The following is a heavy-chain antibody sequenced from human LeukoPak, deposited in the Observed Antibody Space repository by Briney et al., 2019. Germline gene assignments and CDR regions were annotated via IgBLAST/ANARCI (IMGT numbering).Heavy chain of an antibody. CDR2: ISYDGSNK. Sequence: PGGSLRLSCAASGFTFSSYAMSWVRQAPGEGLEWVAVISYDGSNKYYADSVKGRFTISRDNSKNTLYLQMNSLRAEDTAVYYCARERMTGDAFDIWGQGTMVTVSS. V-gene: IGHV3-30*04. J-gene: IGHJ3*02. D-gene: IGHD2-15*01. CDR3: ARERMTGDAFDI. CDR1: GFTFSSYA.